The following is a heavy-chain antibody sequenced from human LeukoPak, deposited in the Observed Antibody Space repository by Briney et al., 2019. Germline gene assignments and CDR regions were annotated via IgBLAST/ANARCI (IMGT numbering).Heavy chain of an antibody. CDR3: ARSTVAATVASDI. D-gene: IGHD6-19*01. Sequence: GGSLRLSCAASGFTFSSYTMNGVRQAPGKGLEWVSSISSSSSYIYYADSVKGRFTISRDNAKNSLYLQMNSLGAEDTAVYYCARSTVAATVASDIWGQGTMVTVSS. J-gene: IGHJ3*02. V-gene: IGHV3-21*01. CDR1: GFTFSSYT. CDR2: ISSSSSYI.